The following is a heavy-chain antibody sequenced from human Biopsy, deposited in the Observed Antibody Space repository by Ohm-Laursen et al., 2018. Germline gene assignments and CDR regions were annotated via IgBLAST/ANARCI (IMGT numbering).Heavy chain of an antibody. V-gene: IGHV3-74*01. CDR3: TRAEAGSGSLLYFDY. CDR1: EFIFSRFW. J-gene: IGHJ4*02. Sequence: SLRLYCAASEFIFSRFWMYWVRQAPGKGLVWVSRINSDGSSTNYADSVKGRFTISRDNAKNTLFLQMNSLRAEDTAVYYCTRAEAGSGSLLYFDYWGQGTLVTVSS. CDR2: INSDGSST. D-gene: IGHD3-10*01.